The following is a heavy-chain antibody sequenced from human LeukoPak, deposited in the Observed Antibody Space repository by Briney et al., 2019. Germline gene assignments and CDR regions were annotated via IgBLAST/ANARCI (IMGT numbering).Heavy chain of an antibody. V-gene: IGHV3-66*02. CDR1: GFTVSSNY. J-gene: IGHJ3*02. Sequence: GGSLRLSCAASGFTVSSNYMSWVRQAPGKGLEWVSVIYSGGSTYYADSVKGRFTISRDNSKNTLYLQMNSLRAEDTAVYYCASGGSYYGHDAFDIWGQGTMVTVSS. D-gene: IGHD1-26*01. CDR2: IYSGGST. CDR3: ASGGSYYGHDAFDI.